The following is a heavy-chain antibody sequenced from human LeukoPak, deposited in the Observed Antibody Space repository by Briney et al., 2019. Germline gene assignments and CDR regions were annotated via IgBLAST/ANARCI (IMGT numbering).Heavy chain of an antibody. Sequence: SETLSLTCTVSGGSISSYYWSWIRQHPGKGLEWIGYIYYSGGTNYNPSLKSRVTISVDTSKNQFSLKLSSVTAADTAVYYCARDGGYYDFWSGAAYYYGMDVWGQGTTVTVSS. D-gene: IGHD3-3*01. CDR1: GGSISSYY. CDR2: IYYSGGT. CDR3: ARDGGYYDFWSGAAYYYGMDV. V-gene: IGHV4-59*01. J-gene: IGHJ6*02.